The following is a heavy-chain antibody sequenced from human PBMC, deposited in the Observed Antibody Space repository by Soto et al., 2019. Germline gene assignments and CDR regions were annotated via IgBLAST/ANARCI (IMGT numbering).Heavy chain of an antibody. D-gene: IGHD1-26*01. CDR1: GYSISSSNW. CDR2: IYYSGTT. V-gene: IGHV4-28*01. Sequence: QVQLQGSGPGLVKPSDTLSLTCAVSGYSISSSNWWGWIRQPPGKGLEWIGYIYYSGTTYYNPSLKRRVTMSVDTSKHQFSLKLTSVTAVDTAVYYCARREIQGPIDYWGQGTLVTVSS. CDR3: ARREIQGPIDY. J-gene: IGHJ4*02.